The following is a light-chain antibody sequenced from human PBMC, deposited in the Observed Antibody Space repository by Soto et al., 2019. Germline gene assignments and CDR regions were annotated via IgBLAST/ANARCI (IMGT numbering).Light chain of an antibody. J-gene: IGKJ2*01. CDR1: QNIRNY. V-gene: IGKV1-39*01. CDR2: AAS. Sequence: DIQMTQSPSSLSASVGDRVTITCRASQNIRNYLNWYQQKPGDAPKLLIYAASTLQGAVPSRFSGSGSGTEFTLTISSLQPEDVATYPCQQGHSTPYTFGHGTRLEI. CDR3: QQGHSTPYT.